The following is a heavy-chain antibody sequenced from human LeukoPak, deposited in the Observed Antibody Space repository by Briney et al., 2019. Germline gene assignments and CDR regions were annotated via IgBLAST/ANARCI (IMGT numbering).Heavy chain of an antibody. D-gene: IGHD3-16*01. CDR1: GGSFSGYY. Sequence: KSSETLSLTCAVYGGSFSGYYWSWIRQPPGKGLEWIGEINHSGSTNYNPSLKSRVTLSVDTSKNQFSLKLSSVTAADTAVYYCARRRSYALDYWGQGTLVTVSS. J-gene: IGHJ4*02. V-gene: IGHV4-34*01. CDR2: INHSGST. CDR3: ARRRSYALDY.